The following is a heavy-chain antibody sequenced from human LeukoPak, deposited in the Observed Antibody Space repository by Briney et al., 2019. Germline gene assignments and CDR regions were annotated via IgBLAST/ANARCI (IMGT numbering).Heavy chain of an antibody. J-gene: IGHJ4*02. CDR1: GFTFSSHW. CDR2: ISNSGGTT. V-gene: IGHV3-23*01. Sequence: GGSLRLSCAASGFTFSSHWMSWVRQAPGKGLEWVSVISNSGGTTYYADSVRGRFTISRDNSKNTLYLQMNSLRAEDTAVYYCAKEGCSSTSCYSNYWGQGTLVTVSS. CDR3: AKEGCSSTSCYSNY. D-gene: IGHD2-2*01.